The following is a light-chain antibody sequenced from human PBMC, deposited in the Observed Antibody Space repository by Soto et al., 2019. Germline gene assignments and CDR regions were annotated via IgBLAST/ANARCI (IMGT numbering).Light chain of an antibody. J-gene: IGLJ1*01. CDR3: RSYTSSSTRV. V-gene: IGLV2-14*01. CDR2: EVS. Sequence: QSVLTQPASVSGSPGQSITISCTGTSSDVGGYNYVSWYQQHPGKAPKLMIYEVSKPPSGVAHPFSGSNSGNTASLTISGHQAEDEADYYCRSYTSSSTRVFGTGTKLTVL. CDR1: SSDVGGYNY.